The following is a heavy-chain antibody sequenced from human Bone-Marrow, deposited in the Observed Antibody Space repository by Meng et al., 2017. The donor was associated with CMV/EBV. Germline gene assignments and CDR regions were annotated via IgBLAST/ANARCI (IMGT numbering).Heavy chain of an antibody. D-gene: IGHD2-2*01. CDR3: ASSRYCSSTSCYLFDP. Sequence: ASVKVSCKASGGTFSSYAISWVRQAPGQGLEWMGWINPNSGGTNYAQKFQGRVTMTRDTSISTAYMELSRLRSDDTAVYYCASSRYCSSTSCYLFDPWGQGTLVTVSS. J-gene: IGHJ5*02. CDR2: INPNSGGT. V-gene: IGHV1-2*02. CDR1: GGTFSSYA.